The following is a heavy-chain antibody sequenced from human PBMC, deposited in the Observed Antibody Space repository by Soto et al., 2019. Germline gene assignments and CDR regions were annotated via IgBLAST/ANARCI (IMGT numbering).Heavy chain of an antibody. CDR3: ARDLVNDYYGSGSYYNWFDP. J-gene: IGHJ5*02. V-gene: IGHV3-7*01. D-gene: IGHD3-10*01. Sequence: GGSLRLSCAASGFTFSSYWMSWVRQAPGKGLEWVANIKQDGSEKYYVDSVKGRFTISRDNAKNSLYLQMNSLRAEDTAVYYCARDLVNDYYGSGSYYNWFDPWGQGTLVTVSS. CDR1: GFTFSSYW. CDR2: IKQDGSEK.